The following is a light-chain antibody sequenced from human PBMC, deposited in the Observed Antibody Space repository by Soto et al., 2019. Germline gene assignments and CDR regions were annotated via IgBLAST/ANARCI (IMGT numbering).Light chain of an antibody. CDR2: SAS. Sequence: ESVLTQSPGTLSLSPGERATLSCRASETVYSNYVAWYQQKPGQAPRLLMYSASNRAAGIPDRFSGSASGKDFTLTISRLEPEDFAVYYCQQYGSAPPTLTFGGGTRVESK. V-gene: IGKV3-20*01. CDR1: ETVYSNY. J-gene: IGKJ4*01. CDR3: QQYGSAPPTLT.